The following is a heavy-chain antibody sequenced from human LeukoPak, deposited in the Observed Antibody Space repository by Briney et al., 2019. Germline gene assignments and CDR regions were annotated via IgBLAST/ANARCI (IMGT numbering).Heavy chain of an antibody. CDR3: AKDPAIAVAMVLDYFDY. V-gene: IGHV3-23*01. J-gene: IGHJ4*02. CDR2: ISGSGGST. CDR1: GFTFSSYA. Sequence: PGGSLRLSCAASGFTFSSYAMSWVRQAPGKGLEWVSAISGSGGSTYYADSVKGRFTISRDNSKNTLYLQMNSLRAEDTAVYYCAKDPAIAVAMVLDYFDYWGQGTLVTVSS. D-gene: IGHD6-19*01.